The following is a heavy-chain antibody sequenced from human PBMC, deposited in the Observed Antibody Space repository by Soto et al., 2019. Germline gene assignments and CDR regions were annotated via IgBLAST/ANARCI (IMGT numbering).Heavy chain of an antibody. V-gene: IGHV1-69*13. D-gene: IGHD3-22*01. CDR3: ARDGYYDSSGYWPY. CDR1: GGTFSSYA. CDR2: IIPIFGTA. J-gene: IGHJ4*02. Sequence: SSVKVSCKASGGTFSSYAISWVRQAPGQGLEWMGGIIPIFGTANYAQKFQGRVTITADESTSTAYMELSSLRSEDTAVYYCARDGYYDSSGYWPYWGQGTLVTVSS.